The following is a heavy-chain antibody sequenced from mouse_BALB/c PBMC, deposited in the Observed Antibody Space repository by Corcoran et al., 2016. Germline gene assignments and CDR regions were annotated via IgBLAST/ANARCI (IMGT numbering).Heavy chain of an antibody. CDR3: ASDPSWFAY. CDR2: INTYTGEP. V-gene: IGHV9-3-1*01. CDR1: GYTFTNYG. J-gene: IGHJ3*01. Sequence: QIQLVQSGPELKKPGETVKISCKASGYTFTNYGMNWVKQAPGKGLKWMGWINTYTGEPTYADDFKGRFAFSLETSASTAYFQINNLKNEDTATYFCASDPSWFAYWGQGTLVTVSA.